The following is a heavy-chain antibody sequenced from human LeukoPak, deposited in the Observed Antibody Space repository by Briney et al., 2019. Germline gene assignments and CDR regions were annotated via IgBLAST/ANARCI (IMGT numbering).Heavy chain of an antibody. Sequence: PSETLSLNCTVSGGSISSYYWSWIRQPPGKGLECIGYIYYSGSTNYNPSLKSRVTISVDTSKNQFSLKLSSVTAADTAVYYCARDPLQYCSSTSCYREGGAFDIWGQGTMVTVSS. D-gene: IGHD2-2*02. CDR1: GGSISSYY. CDR3: ARDPLQYCSSTSCYREGGAFDI. V-gene: IGHV4-59*01. J-gene: IGHJ3*02. CDR2: IYYSGST.